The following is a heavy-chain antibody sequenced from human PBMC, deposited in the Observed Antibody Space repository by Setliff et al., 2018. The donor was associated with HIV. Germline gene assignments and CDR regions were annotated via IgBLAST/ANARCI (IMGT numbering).Heavy chain of an antibody. CDR2: ISSGGEIM. CDR1: GFTFSSYS. J-gene: IGHJ2*01. D-gene: IGHD3-22*01. V-gene: IGHV3-23*01. CDR3: AKPLTQWGVSPYHYAVDNWYFDF. Sequence: LRLSCAASGFTFSSYSMNWVRQAPGKGLEWVSAISSGGEIMFYADSVKGRFTISTDNSKNTLYLQMNSLRAEDTAVYYCAKPLTQWGVSPYHYAVDNWYFDFWGRGTLVT.